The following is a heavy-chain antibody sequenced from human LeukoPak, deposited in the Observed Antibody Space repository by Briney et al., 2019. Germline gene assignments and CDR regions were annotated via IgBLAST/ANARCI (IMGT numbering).Heavy chain of an antibody. CDR2: INAGNENT. D-gene: IGHD3-16*01. CDR3: ARDLYGDYFDY. V-gene: IGHV1-3*01. J-gene: IGHJ4*02. CDR1: GYTFSRYG. Sequence: ASVKVSCKASGYTFSRYGMHWVRQAPGQRLEWMGWINAGNENTKYSQKFQGRVSITRDTSASTAYMELSSLTSEDTAVYYCARDLYGDYFDYWGQGTLVTVSS.